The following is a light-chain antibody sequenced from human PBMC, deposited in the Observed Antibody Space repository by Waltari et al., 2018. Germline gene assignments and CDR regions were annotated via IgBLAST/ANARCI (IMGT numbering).Light chain of an antibody. Sequence: EILITQSPATLSESPVETATLSCRASQSLSFNFAWFQQIGGRSPRLLVYGASNRATGIPARFRGSGSGTEFILTIRSLESADFALYYCQQYDNSPHTFGQGSKVEIK. CDR3: QQYDNSPHT. CDR1: QSLSFN. J-gene: IGKJ1*01. V-gene: IGKV3-15*01. CDR2: GAS.